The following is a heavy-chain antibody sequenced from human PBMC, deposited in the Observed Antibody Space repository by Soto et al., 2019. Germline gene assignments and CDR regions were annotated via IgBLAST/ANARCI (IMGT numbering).Heavy chain of an antibody. Sequence: SVKVSCKASGGTLNTYTINWVRQAPGRRLGWVGQIVPMYDSVNYAENFQGRVTITADKSTKTSFMELTSLKSEDTALYFCATWRHYSGSYCFDYWGQGTLVTVSS. J-gene: IGHJ4*02. V-gene: IGHV1-69*06. CDR3: ATWRHYSGSYCFDY. CDR2: IVPMYDSV. D-gene: IGHD1-26*01. CDR1: GGTLNTYT.